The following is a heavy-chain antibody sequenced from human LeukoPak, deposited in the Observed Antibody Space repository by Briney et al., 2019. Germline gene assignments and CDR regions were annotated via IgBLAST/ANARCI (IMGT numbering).Heavy chain of an antibody. CDR3: ARDRRPTKNYYDSSRHDAFDI. Sequence: GGSLRLSCAASGFTFSSYWMHWVRQAPGKGLVWVSRINSDGSNTNYADSVKGRFTISRDNAKNSLYLQMNSLRAEDTAVYYCARDRRPTKNYYDSSRHDAFDIWGRGTMVTVSS. CDR2: INSDGSNT. J-gene: IGHJ3*02. D-gene: IGHD3-22*01. V-gene: IGHV3-74*01. CDR1: GFTFSSYW.